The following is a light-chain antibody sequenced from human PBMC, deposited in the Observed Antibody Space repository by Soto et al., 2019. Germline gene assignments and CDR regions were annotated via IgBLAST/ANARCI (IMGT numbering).Light chain of an antibody. CDR2: GAS. Sequence: EVGMTQSPATLSVFPGERVTLSCRASESVGSNLAWYQQKPGQAPRLLIYGASTRATGVPARFSGSGSGTEFTLTISSLQSGDFALYYCQQYNNWLTFGGGTKVEIE. V-gene: IGKV3-15*01. CDR1: ESVGSN. J-gene: IGKJ4*01. CDR3: QQYNNWLT.